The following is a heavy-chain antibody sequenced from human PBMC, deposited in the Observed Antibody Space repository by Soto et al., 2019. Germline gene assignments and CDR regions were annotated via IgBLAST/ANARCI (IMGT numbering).Heavy chain of an antibody. D-gene: IGHD2-21*02. Sequence: QVQLQESGPGLVKPSQTLSLTCTVSGGSISNDNFFWSWIRQHPGKGLEWIGYIYHSGTAYYNPSLKSQVAISIDTSKNQFSLKVASVTAADTAVYYCAREVYTAVDSDAFDIWGHGTMVVVSS. J-gene: IGHJ3*02. CDR1: GGSISNDNFF. V-gene: IGHV4-31*01. CDR2: IYHSGTA. CDR3: AREVYTAVDSDAFDI.